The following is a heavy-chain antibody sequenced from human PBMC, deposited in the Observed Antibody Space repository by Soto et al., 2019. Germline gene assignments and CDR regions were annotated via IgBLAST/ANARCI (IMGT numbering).Heavy chain of an antibody. CDR3: ARGFSYRWVY. J-gene: IGHJ4*02. Sequence: QVQLQESGPGLVKPSGTLSLTCGVSGGSINTDYWWSWVRQAPGKALEWIGEVHHSGTTNYIQSLKTRITMSVDKSGTQVSLDLTSVAAEDTAVYFCARGFSYRWVYWGQGILVTVSS. V-gene: IGHV4-4*02. D-gene: IGHD3-16*02. CDR2: VHHSGTT. CDR1: GGSINTDYW.